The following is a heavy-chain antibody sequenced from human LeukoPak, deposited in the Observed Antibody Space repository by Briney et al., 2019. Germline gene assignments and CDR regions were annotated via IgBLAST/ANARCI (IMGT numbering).Heavy chain of an antibody. D-gene: IGHD3-10*01. J-gene: IGHJ4*02. Sequence: SVKVSCKASGGTFSDYAFIWVRQAPGQGLEVMGRIFPAFGSVTYAQKFHDRVTISADESTSTVFVEVNSLRFEDTAIYYCGRPYGSGNYYDLGLDYWGQGTPVTVSS. CDR1: GGTFSDYA. CDR2: IFPAFGSV. CDR3: GRPYGSGNYYDLGLDY. V-gene: IGHV1-69*13.